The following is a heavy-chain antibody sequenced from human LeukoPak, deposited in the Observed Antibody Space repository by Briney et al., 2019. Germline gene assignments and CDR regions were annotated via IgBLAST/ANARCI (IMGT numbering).Heavy chain of an antibody. CDR2: INSDGSST. V-gene: IGHV3-74*01. J-gene: IGHJ6*03. CDR1: GFTFSSYW. D-gene: IGHD2-15*01. CDR3: ARDGGITTYMDV. Sequence: GGSLRLSCAASGFTFSSYWMHWVRQAPGKGLVWVSRINSDGSSTSYADSVKGRFTISGDNAKNILYLQMNTLGAEDTAVYYCARDGGITTYMDVWGKGTTVTVSS.